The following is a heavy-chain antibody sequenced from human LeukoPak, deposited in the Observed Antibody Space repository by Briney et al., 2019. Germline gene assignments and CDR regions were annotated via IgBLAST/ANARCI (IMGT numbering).Heavy chain of an antibody. Sequence: SETLSLTCTVSGGSISSGGYYWSWIRQHPGKGLEWIGYIYYIGSPYYNPSLKSRVTISVDTSKSQFSLKLTSVTAADTAVYYCARVSDSSSWYYFDYWGQGTLVTVSS. V-gene: IGHV4-31*03. D-gene: IGHD6-13*01. CDR1: GGSISSGGYY. CDR3: ARVSDSSSWYYFDY. J-gene: IGHJ4*02. CDR2: IYYIGSP.